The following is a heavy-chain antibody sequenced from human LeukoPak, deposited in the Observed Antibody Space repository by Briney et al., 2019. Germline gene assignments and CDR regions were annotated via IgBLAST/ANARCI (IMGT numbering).Heavy chain of an antibody. D-gene: IGHD2-21*02. CDR3: AGAYCGGDCYSGRAFDI. CDR2: INHSGST. J-gene: IGHJ3*02. Sequence: SETLSLTCAVYGGSFSGYYWSWIRQPPGKGLEWIGEINHSGSTNYNPSLKSRVTISVDTSKNQFSLKLSSVTAADTAVYYCAGAYCGGDCYSGRAFDIWGQGTMVTVSP. V-gene: IGHV4-34*01. CDR1: GGSFSGYY.